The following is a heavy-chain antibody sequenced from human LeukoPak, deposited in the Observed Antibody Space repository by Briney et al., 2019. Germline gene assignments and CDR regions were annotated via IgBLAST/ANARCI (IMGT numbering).Heavy chain of an antibody. CDR1: GGSISSSSYY. J-gene: IGHJ4*02. V-gene: IGHV4-39*01. D-gene: IGHD3-22*01. CDR2: IYYSGST. Sequence: TSETLSLTCTVSGGSISSSSYYWGWIRQPPGKGLEWIGSIYYSGSTYYNPSLKSRVTISVDTSKNQFSLKLSPVTAADTAVYYCAARGDYYDSSGYVGYWGQGTLVTVSS. CDR3: AARGDYYDSSGYVGY.